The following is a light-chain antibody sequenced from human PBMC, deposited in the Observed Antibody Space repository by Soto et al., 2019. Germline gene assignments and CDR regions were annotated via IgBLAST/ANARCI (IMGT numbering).Light chain of an antibody. J-gene: IGLJ7*01. V-gene: IGLV2-23*02. CDR1: SSDVGSHNL. CDR3: CSYGSSRAV. CDR2: EVS. Sequence: QSALTQPASVSGSPGQSITISCTGTSSDVGSHNLVSWYQQHPGQAPKLMIYEVSKRPLGVSARFSASKSGNTASLTISGLDAEEEADYYCCSYGSSRAVFGGGTQLTVL.